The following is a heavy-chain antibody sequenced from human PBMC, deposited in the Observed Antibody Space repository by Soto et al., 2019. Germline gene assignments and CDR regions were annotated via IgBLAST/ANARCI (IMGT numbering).Heavy chain of an antibody. CDR2: FSGGGGRT. V-gene: IGHV3-23*01. D-gene: IGHD3-10*01. CDR3: ARGAIIATPDPFDY. CDR1: GFTFSSYA. Sequence: EVQLLESGGGLVRPGGSLRLSCAASGFTFSSYAMSWVRQAPGKGLEWVSGFSGGGGRTYYADSVRGRFTISRDKSKSTLYLQTSSQRAEDTAVYYCARGAIIATPDPFDYWGQGTLVTVS. J-gene: IGHJ4*02.